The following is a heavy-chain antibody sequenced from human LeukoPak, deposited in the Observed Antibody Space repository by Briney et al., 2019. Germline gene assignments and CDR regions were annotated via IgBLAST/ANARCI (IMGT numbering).Heavy chain of an antibody. D-gene: IGHD3-10*01. J-gene: IGHJ4*02. V-gene: IGHV1-69*06. CDR2: IIPIFGTA. CDR3: ARGSWFGEGGVVPTFDY. Sequence: SVKVSCKASGGTFSSYAISWVRQAHGQGLEWMGGIIPIFGTANYAQKFQGRVTITADKSTSTAYMELSSLRSEDTAVYYCARGSWFGEGGVVPTFDYWGQGTLVTVSS. CDR1: GGTFSSYA.